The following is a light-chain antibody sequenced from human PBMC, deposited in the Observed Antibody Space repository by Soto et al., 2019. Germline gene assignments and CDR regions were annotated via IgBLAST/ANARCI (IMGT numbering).Light chain of an antibody. CDR1: QSISSY. CDR3: QQSYRTPLT. Sequence: DIQMTQSPSSLSASVGDRVTITCRASQSISSYLNWYQQKPRKAPKLLIYAASSLQSGVPSRFSGSGSGTDFTLIISSLQIEDLATYYCQQSYRTPLTFGGGTKVEIK. V-gene: IGKV1-39*01. J-gene: IGKJ4*01. CDR2: AAS.